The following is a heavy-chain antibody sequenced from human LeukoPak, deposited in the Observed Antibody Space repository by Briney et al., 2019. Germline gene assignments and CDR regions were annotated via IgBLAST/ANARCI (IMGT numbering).Heavy chain of an antibody. Sequence: GGSLRLSCAASGFTFSSYAMRWVRQAPGKGLEWVSAISGSGGSTYYADSVKGRFTISRDNSKNTLYLQMNSLRAEDTAVYYCAKVGYCSSTSCYRNYYFDYWGQGTLVTVSS. J-gene: IGHJ4*02. V-gene: IGHV3-23*01. CDR1: GFTFSSYA. CDR2: ISGSGGST. CDR3: AKVGYCSSTSCYRNYYFDY. D-gene: IGHD2-2*02.